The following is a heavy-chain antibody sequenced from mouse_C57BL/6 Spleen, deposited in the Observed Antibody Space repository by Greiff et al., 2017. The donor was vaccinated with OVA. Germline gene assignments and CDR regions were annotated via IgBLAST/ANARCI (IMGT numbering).Heavy chain of an antibody. J-gene: IGHJ2*01. D-gene: IGHD3-3*01. CDR3: ERRGWGDY. CDR1: GYSITSGYY. V-gene: IGHV3-6*01. CDR2: ISYDGSN. Sequence: EVQLVESGPGLVKPSQSLSLTCSVTGYSITSGYYWNWIRQFPGNKLEWMGYISYDGSNNYNPSLKNRISITRDTSKNQLFLKLNSVTTEDTATYYCERRGWGDYWGQGTTLTVSS.